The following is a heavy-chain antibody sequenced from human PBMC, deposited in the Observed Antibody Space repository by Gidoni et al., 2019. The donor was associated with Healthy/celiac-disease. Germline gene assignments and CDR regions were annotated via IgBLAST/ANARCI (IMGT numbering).Heavy chain of an antibody. D-gene: IGHD3-16*01. V-gene: IGHV3-30*03. CDR2: ISYDGSNK. CDR3: ARMTAHGGLDY. CDR1: GFTFSNYG. Sequence: QVQLVESGGGVVQPGRSLRLSCPATGFTFSNYGMHRVRQAPGKGLEGVAVISYDGSNKYYADSVKGRFTISRDKSKNSLYLQMNSLRAEDTAVYYCARMTAHGGLDYWGQGALVTVSS. J-gene: IGHJ4*02.